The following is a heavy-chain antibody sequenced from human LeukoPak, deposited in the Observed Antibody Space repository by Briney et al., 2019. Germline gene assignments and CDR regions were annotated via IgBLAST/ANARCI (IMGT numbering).Heavy chain of an antibody. CDR3: ARQTGSGLFILP. CDR1: GRSLSSSSYY. Sequence: SSETLSLTCTLSGRSLSSSSYYWGWIRHPPGKGREWIGSIYYSGNTYYTASLKSQVSISIDTCKNQLSLRLTSVTAADMAVYYCARQTGSGLFILPGGQGTLVTVSS. D-gene: IGHD3/OR15-3a*01. J-gene: IGHJ4*02. V-gene: IGHV4-39*01. CDR2: IYYSGNT.